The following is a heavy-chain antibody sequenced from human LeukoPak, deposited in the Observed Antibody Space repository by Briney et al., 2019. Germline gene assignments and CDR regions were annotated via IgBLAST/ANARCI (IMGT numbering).Heavy chain of an antibody. D-gene: IGHD3-16*01. J-gene: IGHJ1*01. CDR1: GFTFSNAW. CDR2: IKSKSDGGTT. Sequence: KPGGSLRLSCVASGFTFSNAWMNWVRQAPGKGLEWVGRIKSKSDGGTTDYAAPVKGKFTISRDDSKNTLYLQMNSLKSEDTAVYYCTTGGGVYDYASLHWGQGTLVTVSS. CDR3: TTGGGVYDYASLH. V-gene: IGHV3-15*01.